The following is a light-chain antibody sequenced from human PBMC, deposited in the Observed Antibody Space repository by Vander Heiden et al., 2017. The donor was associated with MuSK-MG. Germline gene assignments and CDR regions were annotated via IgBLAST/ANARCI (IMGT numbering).Light chain of an antibody. CDR1: QNIYSH. CDR2: DVS. J-gene: IGKJ2*03. Sequence: DLQMTLSPSSLSASIGDRVTITCRASQNIYSHLNWYQQLPGKAPTLLIYDVSTLQSGAPSRFRGGVSGTDFTLTISSLQPEDFATYYCQQSDTTPYSFGQGTRLEI. V-gene: IGKV1-39*01. CDR3: QQSDTTPYS.